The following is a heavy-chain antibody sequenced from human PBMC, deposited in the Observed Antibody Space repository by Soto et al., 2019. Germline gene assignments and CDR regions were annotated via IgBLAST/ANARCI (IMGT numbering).Heavy chain of an antibody. J-gene: IGHJ4*02. CDR2: IIPFFGTA. D-gene: IGHD6-19*01. CDR3: ARAIAVAGNYFDY. CDR1: GGTFSSYA. Sequence: SVKVSCKASGGTFSSYAISWVRQAPGQGLEWMGGIIPFFGTANYAQKFQGRVTITADESTSTAYMELSSLRSEDSAVYYCARAIAVAGNYFDYWGQGTLVTVSS. V-gene: IGHV1-69*13.